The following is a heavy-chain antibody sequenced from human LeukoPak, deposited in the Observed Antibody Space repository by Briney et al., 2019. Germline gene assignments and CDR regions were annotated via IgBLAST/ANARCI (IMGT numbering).Heavy chain of an antibody. Sequence: GASVKVSCKASGYTFTGYYMHWVRQAPGQGLEWMGWINPNSGGTNYAQKFQGRVTMTRDTSISTAYMELSRLRSVDTAIYYCARDQHYYDSSGYYSWGQGTLVTVSS. V-gene: IGHV1-2*02. D-gene: IGHD3-22*01. CDR3: ARDQHYYDSSGYYS. CDR1: GYTFTGYY. CDR2: INPNSGGT. J-gene: IGHJ4*02.